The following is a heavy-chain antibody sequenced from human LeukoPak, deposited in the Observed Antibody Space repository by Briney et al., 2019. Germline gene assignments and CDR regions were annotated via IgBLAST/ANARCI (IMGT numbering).Heavy chain of an antibody. CDR3: ARVRYQTADY. J-gene: IGHJ4*02. D-gene: IGHD3-16*02. Sequence: GGPLRLSCAASGFTVSSNYMSWVRQAPGKGLEWVSIIYSGDRTDYADSVKGRFTISRDNSKNTLYLQMNSLRAEDTAVYYCARVRYQTADYWGQGTLVTVSS. CDR1: GFTVSSNY. V-gene: IGHV3-66*01. CDR2: IYSGDRT.